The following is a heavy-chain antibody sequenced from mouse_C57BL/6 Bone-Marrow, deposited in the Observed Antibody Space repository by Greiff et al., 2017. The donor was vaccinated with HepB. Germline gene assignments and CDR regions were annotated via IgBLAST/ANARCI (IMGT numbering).Heavy chain of an antibody. Sequence: VQLQQSGPELVKPGASVQISCKASGYSFTDYNMNWVKQSNGKSLELIGVINPNYGTTIYNQKFKGQATLTVDQSYSTAYMQLNSLTSEDSAVYYCARGGDYLFAYWGQGTLVTVSA. CDR3: ARGGDYLFAY. J-gene: IGHJ3*01. CDR1: GYSFTDYN. D-gene: IGHD2-4*01. V-gene: IGHV1-39*01. CDR2: INPNYGTT.